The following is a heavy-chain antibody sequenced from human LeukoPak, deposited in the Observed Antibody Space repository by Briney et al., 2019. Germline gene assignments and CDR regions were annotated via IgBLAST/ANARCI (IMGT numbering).Heavy chain of an antibody. V-gene: IGHV3-21*01. Sequence: PGGSLRLSCEASGFTFTTYSMTWVRQAPGKGLERLSIISSGSSAIFSADALKGRFTISRDDAKNLLYLDMNSLRAEDTAVYYCARGHTAVTRHFDFWGQGTLVTVSS. D-gene: IGHD4-17*01. J-gene: IGHJ4*02. CDR2: ISSGSSAI. CDR1: GFTFTTYS. CDR3: ARGHTAVTRHFDF.